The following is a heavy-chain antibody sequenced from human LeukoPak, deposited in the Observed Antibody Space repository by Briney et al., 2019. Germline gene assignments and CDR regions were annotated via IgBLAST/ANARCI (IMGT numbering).Heavy chain of an antibody. J-gene: IGHJ4*02. CDR2: ISAYNGNT. V-gene: IGHV1-18*01. CDR1: GYTFTSYG. Sequence: ASVKVSCKASGYTFTSYGISWVRQAPGQGLEWMGWISAYNGNTNYAQKLQGRVTMTTDTSTSTAYMELRSLRSDDTAVYYCARDSDKYYYGSGSYYPSDYWGQGTLVTVSS. CDR3: ARDSDKYYYGSGSYYPSDY. D-gene: IGHD3-10*01.